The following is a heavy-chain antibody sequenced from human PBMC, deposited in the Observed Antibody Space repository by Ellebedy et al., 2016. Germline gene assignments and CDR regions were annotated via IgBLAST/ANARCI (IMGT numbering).Heavy chain of an antibody. CDR3: ASIRDGYNNYYNYGMDV. CDR2: IIPIFGTA. CDR1: GGTFSSYA. Sequence: SVKVSCXASGGTFSSYAISWVRQAPGQGLEWMGGIIPIFGTANYPQKFQGRVTITADESTSTAYMELRSLRSEDTAVYYCASIRDGYNNYYNYGMDVWGQGTTVTVSS. V-gene: IGHV1-69*13. J-gene: IGHJ6*02. D-gene: IGHD5-24*01.